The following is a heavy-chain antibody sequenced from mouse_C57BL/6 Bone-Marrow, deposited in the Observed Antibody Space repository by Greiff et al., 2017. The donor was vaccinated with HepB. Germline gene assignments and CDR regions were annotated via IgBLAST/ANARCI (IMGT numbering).Heavy chain of an antibody. CDR2: IDPENGDT. CDR3: TTFYGNYEDALDY. CDR1: GFNIKDDY. Sequence: VQLQQSGAELVRPGASVKLSCTASGFNIKDDYMHWVKQRPEQGLEWIGWIDPENGDTEYASKFQGKATIKADTSSNTAYLQLSSLTSEDTAVYYCTTFYGNYEDALDYWGQGTSVTVSS. D-gene: IGHD2-1*01. V-gene: IGHV14-4*01. J-gene: IGHJ4*01.